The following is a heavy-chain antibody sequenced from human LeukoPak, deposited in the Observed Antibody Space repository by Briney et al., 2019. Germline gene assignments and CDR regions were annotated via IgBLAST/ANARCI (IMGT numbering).Heavy chain of an antibody. D-gene: IGHD2-2*01. J-gene: IGHJ6*02. CDR2: INPNSGGT. V-gene: IGHV1-2*02. Sequence: ASVKVSCKASGYTFTGYYMHWVRQAPGQGLEWMGWINPNSGGTNYAQKFQGRVTMTRDTSISTAYMELSRLRSDDTAVYYCAREPPYCSSTSCFLPPPYYYGMDVWGQGTTVTVSS. CDR3: AREPPYCSSTSCFLPPPYYYGMDV. CDR1: GYTFTGYY.